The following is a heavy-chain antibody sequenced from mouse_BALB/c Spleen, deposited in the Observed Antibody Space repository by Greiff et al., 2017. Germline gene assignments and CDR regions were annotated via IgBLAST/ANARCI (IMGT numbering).Heavy chain of an antibody. CDR3: ARGAYYYGSSYFDY. V-gene: IGHV1S81*02. CDR2: INPSNGRT. J-gene: IGHJ2*01. D-gene: IGHD1-1*01. Sequence: QVQLQQPGAELVKPGASVKLSCKASGYTFTSYWMHWVKQRPGPGLEWIGEINPSNGRTNYNEKFKSKATLTVDKASSTAYMQLSSLTSEDSAVYYCARGAYYYGSSYFDYWGQGTTLTVSS. CDR1: GYTFTSYW.